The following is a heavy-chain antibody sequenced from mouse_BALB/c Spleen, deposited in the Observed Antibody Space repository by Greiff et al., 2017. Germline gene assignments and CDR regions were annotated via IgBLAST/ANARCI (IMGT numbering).Heavy chain of an antibody. CDR2: ISYDGSN. D-gene: IGHD2-2*01. CDR1: GYSITSGYY. CDR3: ARDFGNYGYNFDY. Sequence: EVKLEESGPGLVKPSQSLSLTCSVTGYSITSGYYWNWIRQFPGNKLEWMGYISYDGSNNYNPSLKNRISITRDTSKNQFFLKLNSVTTEDTATYCCARDFGNYGYNFDYWGQGTTLTVSS. V-gene: IGHV3-6*02. J-gene: IGHJ2*01.